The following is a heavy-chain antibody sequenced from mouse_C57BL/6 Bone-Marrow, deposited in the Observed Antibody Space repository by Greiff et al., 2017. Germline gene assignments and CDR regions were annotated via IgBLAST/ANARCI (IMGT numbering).Heavy chain of an antibody. J-gene: IGHJ2*01. Sequence: QVQLQQPGAELVRPGTSVKLSCKASGYTFTSYWMHWVKQRPGQGLEWIGVIDPSDSYTNYNQKFKGKATLTVDTSSSTAYMQLSSLTSEDSAVYYCAREGTTVVRRYYDGRGQCTTLTVTS. V-gene: IGHV1-59*01. CDR3: AREGTTVVRRYYDG. D-gene: IGHD1-1*01. CDR1: GYTFTSYW. CDR2: IDPSDSYT.